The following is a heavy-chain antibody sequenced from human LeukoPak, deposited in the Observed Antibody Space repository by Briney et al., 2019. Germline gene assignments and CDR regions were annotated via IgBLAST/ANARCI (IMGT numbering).Heavy chain of an antibody. V-gene: IGHV3-23*01. D-gene: IGHD1-26*01. Sequence: PGGSLRLSCAASGFTFSSYDMSWVRQPPGKGLEWVSGISDSGDSTYYADSVKGRFTISRDNSKNTLYLQMNSLRAEDTAVYYCAKETEEAGEYYFDYWGQGTLVTVSS. CDR2: ISDSGDST. J-gene: IGHJ4*02. CDR3: AKETEEAGEYYFDY. CDR1: GFTFSSYD.